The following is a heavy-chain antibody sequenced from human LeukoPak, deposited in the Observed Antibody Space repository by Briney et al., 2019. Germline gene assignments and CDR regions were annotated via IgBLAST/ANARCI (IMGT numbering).Heavy chain of an antibody. CDR2: IYTSGST. CDR3: ARDLRGQLEPPSGAAFDI. J-gene: IGHJ3*02. V-gene: IGHV4-4*07. CDR1: GGSISSYY. D-gene: IGHD1-1*01. Sequence: SETLSLTCTVSGGSISSYYWSWIRQPAGKGLEWIGRIYTSGSTNYNPSLKSRVTMSVDTSKNQFSLKLSSVTAADTAVYYCARDLRGQLEPPSGAAFDIWGQGTMVTVSS.